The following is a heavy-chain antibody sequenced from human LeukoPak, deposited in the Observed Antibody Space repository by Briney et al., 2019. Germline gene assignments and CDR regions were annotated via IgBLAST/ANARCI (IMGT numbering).Heavy chain of an antibody. V-gene: IGHV4-59*01. Sequence: TSETLSLTCTVSGGSISSYYWSWIRQPPGKGLEWIGYIYYSGSTNYNPSLKSRVTISVDTSKNQFSLKLSSVTAADTAVYYCARGVAVAGGDAFDIWGQGTMVTVSS. CDR3: ARGVAVAGGDAFDI. J-gene: IGHJ3*02. D-gene: IGHD6-19*01. CDR1: GGSISSYY. CDR2: IYYSGST.